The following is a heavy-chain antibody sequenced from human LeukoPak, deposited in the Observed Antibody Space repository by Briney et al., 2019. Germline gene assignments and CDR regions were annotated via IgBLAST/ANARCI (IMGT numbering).Heavy chain of an antibody. CDR1: GYTFTGYY. CDR3: ARVSAWYSYMDV. J-gene: IGHJ6*03. V-gene: IGHV1-2*02. Sequence: GASVKVSCQASGYTFTGYYMHWVRQAPGQGLEWMGWINHNSGGTNYAQKFQGRVTMTRDTSISTAYMELSRLRSDDTAVYYCARVSAWYSYMDVWGKGTTVTVSS. D-gene: IGHD1-26*01. CDR2: INHNSGGT.